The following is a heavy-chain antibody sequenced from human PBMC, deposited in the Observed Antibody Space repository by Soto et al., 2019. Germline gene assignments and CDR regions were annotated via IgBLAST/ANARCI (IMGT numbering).Heavy chain of an antibody. Sequence: GGSLRRSCAASWFTFSSYVMHWVRQAPGKGLEWVAVISYDGSNKYYADSVKGRFTISRDNSKNTLYLQMNSLRAEDTAVYYCAKEKIFGVRTGYFDYWAQGTLVTVSS. D-gene: IGHD3-3*01. CDR3: AKEKIFGVRTGYFDY. J-gene: IGHJ4*02. V-gene: IGHV3-30*18. CDR1: WFTFSSYV. CDR2: ISYDGSNK.